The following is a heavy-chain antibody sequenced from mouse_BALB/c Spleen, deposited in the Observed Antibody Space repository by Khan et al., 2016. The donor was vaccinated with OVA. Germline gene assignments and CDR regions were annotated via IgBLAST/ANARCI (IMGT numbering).Heavy chain of an antibody. CDR3: ARQPYYHYYVMDY. CDR2: IWSDGST. Sequence: QVQLKQSGPGLVAPSQSLSITCTISGFSLTNYGVHWVRLPPGKGLEWLVVIWSDGSTTYNSALKSRLSLSKDNSKSQVFLKMNSLQTDDTAMYYGARQPYYHYYVMDYWGQGTSVTVSS. V-gene: IGHV2-6-1*01. D-gene: IGHD2-10*01. CDR1: GFSLTNYG. J-gene: IGHJ4*01.